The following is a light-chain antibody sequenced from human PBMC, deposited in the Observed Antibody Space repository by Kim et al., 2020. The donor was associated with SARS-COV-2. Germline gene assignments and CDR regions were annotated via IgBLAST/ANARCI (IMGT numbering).Light chain of an antibody. V-gene: IGLV6-57*03. J-gene: IGLJ3*02. CDR3: QSYDSSNLV. CDR1: SGSIASNY. CDR2: EDD. Sequence: GKTVTISCTRISGSIASNYVHWYQQLPGSAPTTVIYEDDQRPSGVPDRFSGSIDSSSNSASLTISGLKTEDEADYYCQSYDSSNLVFGGGTQLTVL.